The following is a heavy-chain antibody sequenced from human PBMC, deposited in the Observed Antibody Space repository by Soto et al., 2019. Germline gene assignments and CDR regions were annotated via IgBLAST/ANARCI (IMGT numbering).Heavy chain of an antibody. CDR1: GGSISSYY. CDR3: ARLRITMVRGVDLYDLYYMDV. J-gene: IGHJ6*03. Sequence: QVQLQESGPGLVKPSETLSLTCTVSGGSISSYYWRWIRQPPGKGLEWIGYIYYSGSTNYNPSLKSRVTISVDTSKNQFSLKLSSVTAADTAVYYCARLRITMVRGVDLYDLYYMDVWGKGTTVTVSS. V-gene: IGHV4-59*08. CDR2: IYYSGST. D-gene: IGHD3-10*01.